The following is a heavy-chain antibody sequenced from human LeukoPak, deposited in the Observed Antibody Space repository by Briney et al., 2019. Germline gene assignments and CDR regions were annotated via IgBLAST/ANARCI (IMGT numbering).Heavy chain of an antibody. J-gene: IGHJ4*02. V-gene: IGHV3-73*01. Sequence: PGGSLKLSCAASGFTFSGSAMHWVRQASGKGREWVGRIRRKANSYATAYAASVKGRFTISRDDSKNTAYLQMNSLKTEDTAVYYCTRDWDLSTKQYKYYFDYWGQGTLVTVSS. D-gene: IGHD1-1*01. CDR1: GFTFSGSA. CDR3: TRDWDLSTKQYKYYFDY. CDR2: IRRKANSYAT.